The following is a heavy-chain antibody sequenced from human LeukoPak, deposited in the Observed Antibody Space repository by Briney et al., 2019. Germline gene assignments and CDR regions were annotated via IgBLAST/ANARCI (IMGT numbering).Heavy chain of an antibody. CDR1: GFTFSSYA. D-gene: IGHD6-13*01. V-gene: IGHV3-23*01. J-gene: IGHJ6*02. CDR2: ISGSGGST. Sequence: GGSLRLSCAASGFTFSSYAMSWVRQAPGKGLEWVSAISGSGGSTYYADSVKGRFTISRDNSKNTLYLQMNSLRAEDTAAYYCAKESIAAAGTAYYYYYYGMDVWGQGTTVTVSS. CDR3: AKESIAAAGTAYYYYYYGMDV.